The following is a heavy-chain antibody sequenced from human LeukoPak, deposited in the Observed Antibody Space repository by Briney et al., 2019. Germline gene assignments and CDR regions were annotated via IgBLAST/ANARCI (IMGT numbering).Heavy chain of an antibody. CDR3: ARDVFNGDSGGY. D-gene: IGHD4-17*01. CDR1: GGSISSSSYY. Sequence: SETLSLTCTVSGGSISSSSYYWGWIRQPPGKGLEWIGSIYYSGSTYYNPSLKSRVTISVDTSKNQFSLKLSSVTAADTAVYYCARDVFNGDSGGYWGQGTLVTVSS. CDR2: IYYSGST. J-gene: IGHJ4*02. V-gene: IGHV4-39*07.